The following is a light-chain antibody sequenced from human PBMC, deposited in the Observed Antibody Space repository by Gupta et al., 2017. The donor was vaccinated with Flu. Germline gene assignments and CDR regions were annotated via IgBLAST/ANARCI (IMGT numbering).Light chain of an antibody. CDR1: QSVSRH. CDR3: QQYNNWPPRYT. J-gene: IGKJ2*01. CDR2: GAS. Sequence: EIVMTQSPATLSVSPGERATLACRASQSVSRHLGWYQQKPGQAPRLLIYGASTRATGIPARFSGSGSGTEFTLTISSLQSEDFAVYYCQQYNNWPPRYTFGQGTKLEIK. V-gene: IGKV3-15*01.